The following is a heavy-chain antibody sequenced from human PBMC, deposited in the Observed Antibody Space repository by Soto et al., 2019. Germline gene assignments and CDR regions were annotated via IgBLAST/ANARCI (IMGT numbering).Heavy chain of an antibody. Sequence: ESLKISCKGSGYSFTSYWISWVRQMPGKGLEWMGRIDPSDSYTNYSPSFQGHVTISADKSISTAYLQWSSLKASDTAMYYCARQSGDFWSGSPLYYYYGMDVWGQGTTVTVYS. J-gene: IGHJ6*02. CDR3: ARQSGDFWSGSPLYYYYGMDV. CDR2: IDPSDSYT. CDR1: GYSFTSYW. V-gene: IGHV5-10-1*01. D-gene: IGHD3-3*01.